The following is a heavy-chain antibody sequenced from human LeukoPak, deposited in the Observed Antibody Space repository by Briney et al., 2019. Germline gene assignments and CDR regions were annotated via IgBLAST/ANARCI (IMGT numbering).Heavy chain of an antibody. D-gene: IGHD6-19*01. CDR1: GGSISSSSYY. V-gene: IGHV4-39*01. CDR2: IYYSGST. Sequence: SETLSLTCTVSGGSISSSSYYWGWIRQPPGKGLEWIGSIYYSGSTYYNPSLKSRVTISVDTSKNQFSLKLSSVTAADTAVYYCARREVAGTGGRYYFDYWGQGTLVTVSS. CDR3: ARREVAGTGGRYYFDY. J-gene: IGHJ4*02.